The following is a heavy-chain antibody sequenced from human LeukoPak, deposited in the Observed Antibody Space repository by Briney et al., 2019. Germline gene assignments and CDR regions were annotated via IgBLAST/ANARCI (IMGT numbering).Heavy chain of an antibody. D-gene: IGHD4-23*01. CDR1: GFPFSSYE. V-gene: IGHV3-48*03. CDR2: IDSGGITI. Sequence: PGGSLRLSCEGSGFPFSSYEMNWLRQAPGKGLEWVSHIDSGGITIYYADSVKGRLTISRDRARNSLYLQMDSLRPEDTALYYCAKDTGGNGAYFYAMDVWGQGTSVTVSS. CDR3: AKDTGGNGAYFYAMDV. J-gene: IGHJ6*02.